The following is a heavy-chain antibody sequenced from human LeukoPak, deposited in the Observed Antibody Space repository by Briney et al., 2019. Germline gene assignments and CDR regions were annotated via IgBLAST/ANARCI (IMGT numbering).Heavy chain of an antibody. V-gene: IGHV1-46*01. J-gene: IGHJ3*02. D-gene: IGHD6-25*01. CDR1: GYTFTNSY. Sequence: ASVKVSFKASGYTFTNSYLHWVRQAPGQGREWMGIISPSGGSTTYAQKFQGRVTMTRDTATSTVYMELSSLRSEDTAVYYCARGGYRSPRDAFDIWGQGTMVTVSS. CDR2: ISPSGGST. CDR3: ARGGYRSPRDAFDI.